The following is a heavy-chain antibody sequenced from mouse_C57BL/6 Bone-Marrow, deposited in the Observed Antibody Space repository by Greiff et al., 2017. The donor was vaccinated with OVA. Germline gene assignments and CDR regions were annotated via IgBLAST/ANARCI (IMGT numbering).Heavy chain of an antibody. CDR3: ARGTVVPWYFDV. CDR1: GYTFTSYW. Sequence: QVHVKQPGAELVKPGASVKMSCKASGYTFTSYWITWVKQRPGQGLEWIGDIYPGSGSTNYNEKFKSKATLTVDTSSSTAYMQLSSLTSEDSAVYYCARGTVVPWYFDVWGTGTTVTVSS. J-gene: IGHJ1*03. V-gene: IGHV1-55*01. D-gene: IGHD1-1*01. CDR2: IYPGSGST.